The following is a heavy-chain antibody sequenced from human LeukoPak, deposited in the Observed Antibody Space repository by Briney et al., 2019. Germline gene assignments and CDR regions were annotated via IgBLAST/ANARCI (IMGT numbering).Heavy chain of an antibody. CDR2: ISGSGGST. CDR1: GFTFSGSA. CDR3: AKRPRGNYLDPFDY. D-gene: IGHD3-10*01. Sequence: GGSLRLSCAASGFTFSGSAMSWVRQAPGKGLEWVSGISGSGGSTYYADSVKGRFTISRDNSKNRLYLQMNSLRAEDTAVYYCAKRPRGNYLDPFDYWGQGTLVTVSS. V-gene: IGHV3-23*01. J-gene: IGHJ4*02.